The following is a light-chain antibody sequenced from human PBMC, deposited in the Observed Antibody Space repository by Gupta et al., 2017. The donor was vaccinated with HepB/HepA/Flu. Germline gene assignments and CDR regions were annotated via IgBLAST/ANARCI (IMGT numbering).Light chain of an antibody. V-gene: IGLV1-47*02. CDR3: AAWDDSLSGEV. CDR1: SSNIGRHY. Sequence: QYLLTQPPSASGTPAERVTISCSGRSSNIGRHYVSWYQQPPGTAPKLLIYSNNKRPSGVPDRFSGSKPGTTASLTITRLRSEDEADYYCAAWDDSLSGEVFGTGTKLTVL. CDR2: SNN. J-gene: IGLJ1*01.